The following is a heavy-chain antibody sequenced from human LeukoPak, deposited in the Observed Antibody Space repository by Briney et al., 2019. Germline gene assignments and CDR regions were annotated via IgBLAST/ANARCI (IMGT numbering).Heavy chain of an antibody. D-gene: IGHD4-17*01. J-gene: IGHJ4*02. V-gene: IGHV3-48*02. CDR3: ARGDYGFDY. CDR2: ISSGSLTL. Sequence: SGGSLRLSCAASGFTFSSYSMNWVRQAPGKGLEWVSYISSGSLTLYYADSMRGRFTISRDNAKNSLYLQMNSLRDEDTAVYYCARGDYGFDYWGQGTLVTVSS. CDR1: GFTFSSYS.